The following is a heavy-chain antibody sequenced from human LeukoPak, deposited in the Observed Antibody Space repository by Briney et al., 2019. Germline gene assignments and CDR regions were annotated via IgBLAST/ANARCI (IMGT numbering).Heavy chain of an antibody. Sequence: PSETLSLTCTVSGGSISNNNYYWGWIRQPPGKGLEWIGSIYYSGSTYYNPSLKSRVTISVDTSKNQFSLKLSSVTAADTAVYYCARDGGKEAFDIWGQGTMVTVSS. D-gene: IGHD3-16*01. CDR3: ARDGGKEAFDI. J-gene: IGHJ3*02. V-gene: IGHV4-39*02. CDR2: IYYSGST. CDR1: GGSISNNNYY.